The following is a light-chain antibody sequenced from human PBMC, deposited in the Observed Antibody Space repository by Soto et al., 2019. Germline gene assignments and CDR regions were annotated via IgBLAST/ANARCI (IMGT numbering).Light chain of an antibody. CDR2: FNRDGSH. CDR3: QTWGTGLNWV. V-gene: IGLV4-69*01. CDR1: SGHSSYA. J-gene: IGLJ3*02. Sequence: QPVLTQPPSASASLGDSVKLTCSLSSGHSSYAIAWHQQQPEKGPRFLMKFNRDGSHSKGDGIPDRFSGSSSGAERYLIISSLQSEDEADYYCQTWGTGLNWVFGGGTKLTV.